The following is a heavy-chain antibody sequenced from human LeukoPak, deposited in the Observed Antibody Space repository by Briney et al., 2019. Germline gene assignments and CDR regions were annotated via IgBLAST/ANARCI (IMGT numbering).Heavy chain of an antibody. CDR1: GGSISSFY. Sequence: SETLSLTCTLSGGSISSFYWGWIRQPAGKGLEWIGRFYITGSTNYNPSLKGRVTMSGDTSKNQLSLNLTSVTAADTAVYYCVRDSTREHSDPGWFDPWGQGILVTVSS. CDR2: FYITGST. J-gene: IGHJ5*02. CDR3: VRDSTREHSDPGWFDP. V-gene: IGHV4-4*07. D-gene: IGHD1/OR15-1a*01.